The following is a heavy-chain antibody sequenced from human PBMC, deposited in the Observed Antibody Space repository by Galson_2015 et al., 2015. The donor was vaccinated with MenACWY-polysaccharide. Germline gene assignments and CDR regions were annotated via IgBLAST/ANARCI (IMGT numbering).Heavy chain of an antibody. D-gene: IGHD3-22*01. CDR3: ARIGGMNKGNYYNYGWFDP. CDR1: GGSMSPYH. V-gene: IGHV4-59*01. CDR2: IHYSGGT. J-gene: IGHJ5*02. Sequence: SETLSLTCTVSGGSMSPYHWTWIWQSPGKGLEWLGWIHYSGGTKYSPSLKSRVTISVDTSENQFSLKLSSVTTADTAVYYCARIGGMNKGNYYNYGWFDPWGQGTLVTVSS.